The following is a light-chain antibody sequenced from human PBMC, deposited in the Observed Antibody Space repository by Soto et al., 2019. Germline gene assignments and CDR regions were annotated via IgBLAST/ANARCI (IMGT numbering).Light chain of an antibody. V-gene: IGKV1-5*01. Sequence: DIQMTQSPSTLSASVGERVTITCRASQSIIDSLAWYQQKPGKAPDLLISDVSSLERGVASRFSGSGSGTEFTLTISSMQPDDFATYYCQQYNGYSRTFGQGTKVDIK. CDR3: QQYNGYSRT. J-gene: IGKJ1*01. CDR2: DVS. CDR1: QSIIDS.